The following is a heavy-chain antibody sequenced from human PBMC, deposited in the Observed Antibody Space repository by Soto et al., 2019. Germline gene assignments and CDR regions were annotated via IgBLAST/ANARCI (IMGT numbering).Heavy chain of an antibody. J-gene: IGHJ4*02. V-gene: IGHV1-2*04. CDR3: ALLYYYDSSGYPNYDY. CDR1: GYTFTGYY. Sequence: GASVKVSCKASGYTFTGYYMHWVRQAPGQGLEWMGWINPNSGGTNYAQKFQGWATMTRDTSISTAYMELSRLRSDDTAVYYCALLYYYDSSGYPNYDYWGQGTLVTVSS. CDR2: INPNSGGT. D-gene: IGHD3-22*01.